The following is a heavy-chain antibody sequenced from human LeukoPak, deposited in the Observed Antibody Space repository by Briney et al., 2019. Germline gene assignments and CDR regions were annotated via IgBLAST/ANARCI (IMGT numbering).Heavy chain of an antibody. Sequence: GGSLRLSCAASGFTFSSYEMNWVRQAPGKGLEWVANIKQDGSEKYYVDSVKGRFTISRDNAKNSLYLQMNSLRAEDTGMYYCARVPASSWSHYFDYWGQGTLVTVSS. CDR3: ARVPASSWSHYFDY. V-gene: IGHV3-7*01. D-gene: IGHD6-13*01. CDR2: IKQDGSEK. J-gene: IGHJ4*02. CDR1: GFTFSSYE.